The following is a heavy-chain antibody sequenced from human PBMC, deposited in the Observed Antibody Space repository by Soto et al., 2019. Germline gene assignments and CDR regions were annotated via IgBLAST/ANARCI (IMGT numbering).Heavy chain of an antibody. J-gene: IGHJ6*03. CDR1: GGTFSSYA. CDR3: ARSDVVAYYYDSSGYYYKMDV. Sequence: SVKVSCKASGGTFSSYAISWVRQAPGQGLEWMGGIIPIFGTANYAQKFQGRVTITADESTSTAYMELSSLRSEDTAVYYCARSDVVAYYYDSSGYYYKMDVWGQGTTVTVSS. D-gene: IGHD3-22*01. V-gene: IGHV1-69*13. CDR2: IIPIFGTA.